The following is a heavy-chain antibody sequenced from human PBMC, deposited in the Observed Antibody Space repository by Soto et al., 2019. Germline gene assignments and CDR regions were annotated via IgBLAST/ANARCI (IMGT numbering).Heavy chain of an antibody. J-gene: IGHJ4*02. CDR1: GGTFSSYA. CDR2: IIPIFGTA. D-gene: IGHD3-3*01. V-gene: IGHV1-69*12. Sequence: QVQLVQSGAEVKKPGSSVKVSCKASGGTFSSYAISWVRQAPGQGLEWMGGIIPIFGTANYAQKFQGRGTITADESTSTAYMELSILRSEDTAVYYCARVRVRFLEWLGSEGWGQGTLVTVSS. CDR3: ARVRVRFLEWLGSEG.